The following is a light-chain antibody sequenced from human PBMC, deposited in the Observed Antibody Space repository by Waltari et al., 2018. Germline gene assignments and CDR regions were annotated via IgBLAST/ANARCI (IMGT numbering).Light chain of an antibody. Sequence: QAALTQPPSLSGSPGQSVTISCTRTRHDIGVYNYVSWYQQHPGKAPKLMIYDVNKRPSGVSDRFSGSKSGITASLTISGLQADDEADYYCSSYAGSNTGLFGGGTRLTVL. CDR2: DVN. V-gene: IGLV2-11*01. J-gene: IGLJ2*01. CDR1: RHDIGVYNY. CDR3: SSYAGSNTGL.